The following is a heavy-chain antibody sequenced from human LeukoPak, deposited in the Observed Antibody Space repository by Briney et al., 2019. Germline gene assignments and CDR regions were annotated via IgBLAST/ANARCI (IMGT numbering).Heavy chain of an antibody. CDR1: GFTFSSYG. V-gene: IGHV3-30*02. CDR2: IRYDGSNK. Sequence: GGSLRLSCAASGFTFSSYGMHWVRQAPGKGLEWVAFIRYDGSNKYYADSVKGRFTISRDNAKNSLYLQMNSLRAEDTAVYYCARDPLVYEGYFDYWGQGTLVTVSS. CDR3: ARDPLVYEGYFDY. D-gene: IGHD2-8*01. J-gene: IGHJ4*02.